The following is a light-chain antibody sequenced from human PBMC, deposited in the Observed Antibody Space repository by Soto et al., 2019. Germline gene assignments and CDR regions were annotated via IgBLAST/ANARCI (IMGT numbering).Light chain of an antibody. Sequence: QSVLTQPASVSGSPGQSITFSCTGTSSDVGGYNSVSWYQQHPGKAPKLMIYEVSNRPSGVSNRFSGSKSGNTASLTISGLQAEDEADYYCSSYTDSSNYVFGTGTKLTVL. V-gene: IGLV2-14*01. CDR2: EVS. CDR1: SSDVGGYNS. CDR3: SSYTDSSNYV. J-gene: IGLJ1*01.